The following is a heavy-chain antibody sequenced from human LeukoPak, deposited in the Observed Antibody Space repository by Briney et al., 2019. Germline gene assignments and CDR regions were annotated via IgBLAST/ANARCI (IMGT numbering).Heavy chain of an antibody. CDR1: GFTFSSYS. CDR3: AKDREAAAGWLYY. V-gene: IGHV3-21*01. J-gene: IGHJ4*02. Sequence: GGSLRLSCAASGFTFSSYSMNWVRQAPGKGLEWVSSISSSSSYIYYADSVKGRFTISRDNAKNSLYLQMNSLRAEDTAVYYCAKDREAAAGWLYYWGQGTLVTVSS. D-gene: IGHD6-13*01. CDR2: ISSSSSYI.